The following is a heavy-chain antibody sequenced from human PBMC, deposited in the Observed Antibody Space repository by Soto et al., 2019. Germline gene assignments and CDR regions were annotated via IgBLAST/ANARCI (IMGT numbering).Heavy chain of an antibody. J-gene: IGHJ4*02. CDR1: GFTFSSYG. D-gene: IGHD2-15*01. V-gene: IGHV3-30*18. Sequence: QVQLVESGGGVVQPGRSLRLSCAASGFTFSSYGMHWVRQAPGKGLEWVAVISYDGSNKYYADSVKGRFTISRDNSKNTLYLQINSLRAEDTAVYYCAKDLAVDCSGGSCYNYFDYWGQGTLVTVSS. CDR3: AKDLAVDCSGGSCYNYFDY. CDR2: ISYDGSNK.